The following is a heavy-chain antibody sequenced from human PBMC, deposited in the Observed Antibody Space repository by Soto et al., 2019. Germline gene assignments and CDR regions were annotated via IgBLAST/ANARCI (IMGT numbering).Heavy chain of an antibody. CDR1: GFTFSSYA. CDR3: AKDWTGFGYYYYGMDV. Sequence: GGSLRLSCAASGFTFSSYAMSWARQAPGKGLEWVSAISGSGGSTYYADSVKGRFTISRDNSKNTLYLQMNSLRAEDTAVYYCAKDWTGFGYYYYGMDVWGQGTTVTVSS. D-gene: IGHD3-3*01. V-gene: IGHV3-23*01. J-gene: IGHJ6*02. CDR2: ISGSGGST.